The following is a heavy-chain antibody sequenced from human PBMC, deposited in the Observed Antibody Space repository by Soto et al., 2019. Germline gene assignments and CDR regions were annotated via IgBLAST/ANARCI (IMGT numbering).Heavy chain of an antibody. D-gene: IGHD6-19*01. CDR3: AKVGMGIAVAGRFDF. J-gene: IGHJ4*02. CDR1: GFTFSSYA. Sequence: EVQLLESGGGLVQPGGSLRLSCAPSGFTFSSYAMSWVRQAPGKGLEWVSAISGSGSSTYYVDSVKGRFTISRDNSQNTLDLQMNSLRAEDTAVYYCAKVGMGIAVAGRFDFWGQGTLVTVSS. CDR2: ISGSGSST. V-gene: IGHV3-23*01.